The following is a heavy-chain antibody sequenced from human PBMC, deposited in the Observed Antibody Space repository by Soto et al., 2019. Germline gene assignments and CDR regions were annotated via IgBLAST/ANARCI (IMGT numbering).Heavy chain of an antibody. V-gene: IGHV3-23*01. CDR2: ISGSGDTT. Sequence: PGGSLRLSCAVSGFTFSIYAMNWVRPAPGKGLEWVSVISGSGDTTYYVDSAKGRFTISRDNSKNTLYLQMNSLRVEDTAVYYCARGSPPDYWGQGTLVTVSS. J-gene: IGHJ4*02. CDR3: ARGSPPDY. CDR1: GFTFSIYA.